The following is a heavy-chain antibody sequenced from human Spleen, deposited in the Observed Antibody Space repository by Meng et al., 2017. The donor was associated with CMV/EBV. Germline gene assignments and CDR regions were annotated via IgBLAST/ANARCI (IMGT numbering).Heavy chain of an antibody. CDR3: ARDLLLYGMDV. CDR2: INHSGST. CDR1: GGSFSGYY. V-gene: IGHV4-34*01. J-gene: IGHJ6*02. Sequence: ESLKISCAVYGGSFSGYYWSWIRQPPGKGLEWIGEINHSGSTNYNPSLKSRVTISVDTSKNQFSLKLSSVTAADTAVYYCARDLLLYGMDVWGQGTTVTVSS. D-gene: IGHD2-21*02.